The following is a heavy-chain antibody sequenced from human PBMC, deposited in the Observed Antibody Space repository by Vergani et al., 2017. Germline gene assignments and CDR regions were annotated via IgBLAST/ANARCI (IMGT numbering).Heavy chain of an antibody. CDR2: IWYDGSNK. V-gene: IGHV3-33*01. J-gene: IGHJ5*01. CDR1: GCTFSSHG. CDR3: ARWGNEKRLDS. D-gene: IGHD1-1*01. Sequence: QVQLVESEGGVVKPGRSLTLSCVASGCTFSSHGMQWVRQAPGKGLEWMAVIWYDGSNKYYGDSVNGRFTISRDNSKNTLYLLMNSLRVEDTAVYYCARWGNEKRLDSWGQQTLVTISS.